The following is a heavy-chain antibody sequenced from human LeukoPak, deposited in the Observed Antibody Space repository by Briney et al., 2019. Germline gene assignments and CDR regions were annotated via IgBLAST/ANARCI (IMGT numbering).Heavy chain of an antibody. CDR3: ARARIAAAGNAFDI. Sequence: GGSLRLSCAASGFTFDDYGMSWVRQAPGKGLEWVSGINWNGGSTGYADSVKGRFTISRDNAKNSLYLQINSLRAEDTALYYCARARIAAAGNAFDIWGQGTMVTVSS. CDR1: GFTFDDYG. V-gene: IGHV3-20*04. CDR2: INWNGGST. J-gene: IGHJ3*02. D-gene: IGHD6-13*01.